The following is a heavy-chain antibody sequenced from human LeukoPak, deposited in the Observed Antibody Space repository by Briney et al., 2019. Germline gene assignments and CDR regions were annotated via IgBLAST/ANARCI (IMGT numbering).Heavy chain of an antibody. J-gene: IGHJ4*02. V-gene: IGHV1-2*02. D-gene: IGHD5-18*01. CDR3: ARDGGYSYGYIPFDY. CDR2: INPNSGGT. Sequence: ASVKVSCKASGYTFTGYYMHWVRQAPGQGLEWMGWINPNSGGTNYAQKVQVRVTMTRDTSISTAYMELSRLRSDDTAVYYCARDGGYSYGYIPFDYWGQGTLVTVSS. CDR1: GYTFTGYY.